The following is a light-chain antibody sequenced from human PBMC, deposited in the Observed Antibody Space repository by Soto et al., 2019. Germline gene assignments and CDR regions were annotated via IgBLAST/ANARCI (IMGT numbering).Light chain of an antibody. CDR1: QSVSSY. CDR3: QQRSSWYT. CDR2: DAS. Sequence: EIVLTQSPATLSLSPGERATLSCRASQSVSSYLAWYQQKPGQAPRLLIFDASNRATGVPARFSGSGSGTDFTLTISSLEPEDFAAYYCQQRSSWYTFGQGTKLEIK. J-gene: IGKJ2*01. V-gene: IGKV3-11*01.